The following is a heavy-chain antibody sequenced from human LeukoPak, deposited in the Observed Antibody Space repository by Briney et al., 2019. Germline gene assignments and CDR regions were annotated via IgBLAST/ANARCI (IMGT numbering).Heavy chain of an antibody. V-gene: IGHV3-66*01. D-gene: IGHD2-21*02. Sequence: GGSLRLSCAASGFTVSSNYMSWVRQAPGKGLEWVSVIYSGGSTYYADSVKGRFAISRDNSKNTLYLQMNSLRAEVTAVYYCARDQRVVTAMFYYYYGMDVWGQGTTVTVSS. J-gene: IGHJ6*02. CDR1: GFTVSSNY. CDR2: IYSGGST. CDR3: ARDQRVVTAMFYYYYGMDV.